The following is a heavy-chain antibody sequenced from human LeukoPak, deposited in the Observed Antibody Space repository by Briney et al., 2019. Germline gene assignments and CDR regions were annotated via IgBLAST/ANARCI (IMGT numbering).Heavy chain of an antibody. D-gene: IGHD1-26*01. CDR1: GFAFSSYA. CDR2: ISGSGGST. CDR3: ANVSPGWELTPFDY. V-gene: IGHV3-23*01. Sequence: GGSLRLSCAASGFAFSSYAMSWVRQAPGKGLEWVSAISGSGGSTYYADSVKGRFTISRDNSKNTLYLQMNSLRAEDTAVYYCANVSPGWELTPFDYWGQGTLVTVSS. J-gene: IGHJ4*02.